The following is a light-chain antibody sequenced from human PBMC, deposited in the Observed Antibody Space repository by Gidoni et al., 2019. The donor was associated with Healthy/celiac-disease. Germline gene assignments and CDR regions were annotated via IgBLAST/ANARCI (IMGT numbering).Light chain of an antibody. CDR1: QSISSW. Sequence: DIQMTQSPSTLSASVGDRVTITCRASQSISSWLAWYQQKPGKAPKLLSYKASSLESGVPSRFSGSGSGTEFTLTISSLQPDDFASYYCQQYNSYPWTFXQXTKVEIK. J-gene: IGKJ1*01. CDR3: QQYNSYPWT. V-gene: IGKV1-5*03. CDR2: KAS.